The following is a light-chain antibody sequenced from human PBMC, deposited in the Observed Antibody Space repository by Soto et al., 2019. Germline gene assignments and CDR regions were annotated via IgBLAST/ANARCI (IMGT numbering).Light chain of an antibody. CDR2: TTS. CDR3: QQTYSTPIT. V-gene: IGKV1-39*01. J-gene: IGKJ5*01. CDR1: QSIDIY. Sequence: MQVHPSPSSLSASVGDRVTITCRASQSIDIYLNWYQQKPGTAPKLLIYTTSSLQSGVPSRFSGSGSGTDFTLTISSLQPEDFATYYCQQTYSTPITFGQGTRLEIK.